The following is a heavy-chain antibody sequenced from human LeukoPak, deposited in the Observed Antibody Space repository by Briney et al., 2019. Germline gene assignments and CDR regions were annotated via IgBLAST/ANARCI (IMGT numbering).Heavy chain of an antibody. CDR3: ARDTGNYYFKN. V-gene: IGHV4-59*01. CDR2: MYYSGSP. D-gene: IGHD1-7*01. J-gene: IGHJ4*02. Sequence: SETLSLTCTVSGGSINSYYWSWIRQPPGKGLEWIGYMYYSGSPNYNPSLKSRVTISVDTSKSQFSLKLSSVTAADTAVYYCARDTGNYYFKNWGQGTLVTVSS. CDR1: GGSINSYY.